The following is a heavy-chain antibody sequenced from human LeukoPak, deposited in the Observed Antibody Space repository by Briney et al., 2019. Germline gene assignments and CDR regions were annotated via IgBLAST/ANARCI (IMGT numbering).Heavy chain of an antibody. V-gene: IGHV1-2*02. Sequence: ASVKVSCKASGYTFTGYYIHWVRQAPGQGLEWMGWINPNSGGTNYAQKFQGRLTVTRDTSISTAYMELSRLRSDDTAFYYCARAGVWDYNDSSGYHNGAFDIWGQGTMVTVSS. D-gene: IGHD3-22*01. CDR1: GYTFTGYY. CDR3: ARAGVWDYNDSSGYHNGAFDI. J-gene: IGHJ3*02. CDR2: INPNSGGT.